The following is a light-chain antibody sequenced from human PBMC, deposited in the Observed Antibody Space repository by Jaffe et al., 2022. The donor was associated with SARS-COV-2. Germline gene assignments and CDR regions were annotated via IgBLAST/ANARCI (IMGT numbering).Light chain of an antibody. CDR2: GAS. CDR3: HQYNKWPPYT. Sequence: EIVMTQSPATLSVSPGERATLSCRVSQSVSTNLAWYQQKPGQAPRLLIYGASTRAPGIPTRFSGSGSGTEFTLTISSLQSEDFAVYYCHQYNKWPPYTFGQGSKLEI. J-gene: IGKJ2*01. CDR1: QSVSTN. V-gene: IGKV3-15*01.